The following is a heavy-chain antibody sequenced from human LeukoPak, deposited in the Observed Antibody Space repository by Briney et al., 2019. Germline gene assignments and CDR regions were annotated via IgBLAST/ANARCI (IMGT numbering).Heavy chain of an antibody. J-gene: IGHJ4*02. Sequence: GGSLRLSCAASGFTFSSYAMSWVRQAPGKGLEWVSAISGSGGSKYYADSVKGRFTISRDNSKNTLYLQMNSLRAEDTAVYYCAKDRWKSPSCFDYWGQGTLVTVSS. CDR1: GFTFSSYA. CDR3: AKDRWKSPSCFDY. V-gene: IGHV3-23*01. CDR2: ISGSGGSK. D-gene: IGHD1-1*01.